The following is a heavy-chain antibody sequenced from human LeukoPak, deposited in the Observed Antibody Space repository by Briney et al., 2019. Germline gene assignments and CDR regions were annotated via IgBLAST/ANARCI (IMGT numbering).Heavy chain of an antibody. CDR1: GGSISSYY. CDR2: IYYSEST. D-gene: IGHD5-12*01. J-gene: IGHJ4*02. V-gene: IGHV4-59*08. CDR3: ARVDINGVY. Sequence: PSETLSLTCTVSGGSISSYYWSWIRQPPGKGLEWIGYIYYSESTNYNPSLKSRVTISVDTSKNQFSLKLSSVTAADTAVYYCARVDINGVYWGQGTLVTVSS.